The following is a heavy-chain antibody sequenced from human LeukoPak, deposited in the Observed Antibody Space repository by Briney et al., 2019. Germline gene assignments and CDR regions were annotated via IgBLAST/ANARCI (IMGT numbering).Heavy chain of an antibody. CDR3: ARGWGSSGQIPFSY. D-gene: IGHD3-22*01. CDR2: IIPILGIA. Sequence: ASVKVSCKASGGTFSSYAISWVRQAPGQGLEWMGRIIPILGIANYAQKFQGRVTITADKSTSTAYMELSSLRSEDTAVYYCARGWGSSGQIPFSYWGQGTLVTVSS. V-gene: IGHV1-69*04. CDR1: GGTFSSYA. J-gene: IGHJ4*02.